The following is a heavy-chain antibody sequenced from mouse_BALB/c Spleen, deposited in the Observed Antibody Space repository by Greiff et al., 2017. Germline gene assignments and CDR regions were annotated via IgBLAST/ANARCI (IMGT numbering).Heavy chain of an antibody. Sequence: EVMLVESGGGLVQPGGSLRLSCATSGFTFTAYYMSWVRQPPGKALEWLGFIRNKANGYTTEYSASVKGRFTISRDNSQSILYLQMNTLRAEDSATYYCARDRRVDYWGQGTSVTVSS. CDR1: GFTFTAYY. V-gene: IGHV7-3*02. CDR2: IRNKANGYTT. CDR3: ARDRRVDY. J-gene: IGHJ4*01.